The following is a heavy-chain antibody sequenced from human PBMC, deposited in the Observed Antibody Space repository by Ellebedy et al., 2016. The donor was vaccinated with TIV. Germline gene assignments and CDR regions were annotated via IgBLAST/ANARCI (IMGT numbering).Heavy chain of an antibody. CDR2: IYYSGST. CDR3: ARLGELYYGMDV. Sequence: SETLSLXXTVSGGSISSGGYYWSWIRQHPGKGLEWIGYIYYSGSTYYNPSLKSRVTISVDTSKNQFSLKLSSVTAADTAVYYCARLGELYYGMDVWGQGTTVTVSS. V-gene: IGHV4-31*03. J-gene: IGHJ6*02. D-gene: IGHD3-16*01. CDR1: GGSISSGGYY.